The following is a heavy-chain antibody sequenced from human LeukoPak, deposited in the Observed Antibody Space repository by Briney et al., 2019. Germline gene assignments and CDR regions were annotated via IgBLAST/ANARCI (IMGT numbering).Heavy chain of an antibody. J-gene: IGHJ5*02. D-gene: IGHD6-19*01. CDR3: ARETVIEAVAGMPRNWFDP. V-gene: IGHV4-39*07. Sequence: SETLSLTCTVSGGSISSSSYYWGWIRQPPGKGLEWIGSIYYSGSTYYNPSLKSRVTISVDTSKNQFSLKLSSVTAADTAVYYCARETVIEAVAGMPRNWFDPWGQGTLVTVSS. CDR2: IYYSGST. CDR1: GGSISSSSYY.